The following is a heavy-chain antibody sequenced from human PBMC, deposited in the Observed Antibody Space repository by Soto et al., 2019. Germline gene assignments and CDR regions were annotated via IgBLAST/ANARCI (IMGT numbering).Heavy chain of an antibody. D-gene: IGHD6-19*01. Sequence: ASVKVSCKASGYTFTGYYMHWVRQAPGQGLEWMGWINPNSGGTNYAQKFQGWVTMTRDTSISTAYMELSRLRSDDTAVYYCARVRPLHSSGWYAGYGMDVWGQGTTVTVSS. CDR1: GYTFTGYY. V-gene: IGHV1-2*04. CDR2: INPNSGGT. CDR3: ARVRPLHSSGWYAGYGMDV. J-gene: IGHJ6*02.